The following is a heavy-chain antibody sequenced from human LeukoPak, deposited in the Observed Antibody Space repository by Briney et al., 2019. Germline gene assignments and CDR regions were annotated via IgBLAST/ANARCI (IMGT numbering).Heavy chain of an antibody. J-gene: IGHJ4*02. Sequence: SETLPLTCTVSGGSISSYYWSWIRQPPGKGLEWIGYIYYSGSTNYNPSLKSRVTISVDTSKNQFSLKLSSVTAADTAVYYCARSQGYYDFWSGYYNYPPFDYWGQGTLVTVSS. V-gene: IGHV4-59*01. CDR1: GGSISSYY. CDR3: ARSQGYYDFWSGYYNYPPFDY. D-gene: IGHD3-3*01. CDR2: IYYSGST.